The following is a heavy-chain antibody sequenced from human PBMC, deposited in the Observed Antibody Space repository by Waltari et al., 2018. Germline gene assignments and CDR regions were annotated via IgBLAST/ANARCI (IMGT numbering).Heavy chain of an antibody. CDR1: GYSFTSSW. V-gene: IGHV5-51*01. CDR3: ARQWELLNWYFDL. J-gene: IGHJ2*01. D-gene: IGHD1-26*01. CDR2: VYPGDSDT. Sequence: EVQLVQSGAEVKKPGESLKIPCKGSGYSFTSSWIGWVRQMPGKGLEWQGVVYPGDSDTRYSPSFQGQVTIAADKSISTAYLQWSSLKASDTAMYYCARQWELLNWYFDLWGRGTLVTVSS.